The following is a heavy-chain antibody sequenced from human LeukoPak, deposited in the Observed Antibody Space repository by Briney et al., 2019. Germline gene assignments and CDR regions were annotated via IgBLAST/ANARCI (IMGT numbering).Heavy chain of an antibody. D-gene: IGHD2-8*01. CDR1: GGSISSSSYY. CDR3: ARETNHPFGSPGGCYFDY. V-gene: IGHV4-39*07. CDR2: IYYSGST. J-gene: IGHJ4*02. Sequence: SETLSLTCTVSGGSISSSSYYWGWIRQPPGKGLEWIGSIYYSGSTYYNPSLKSRVTISVDTSKNQFSLKLSSVTAADTAVYHCARETNHPFGSPGGCYFDYWGQGTLVTVSS.